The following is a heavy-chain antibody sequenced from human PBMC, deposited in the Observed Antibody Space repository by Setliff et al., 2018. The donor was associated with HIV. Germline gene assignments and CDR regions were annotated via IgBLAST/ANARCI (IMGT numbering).Heavy chain of an antibody. CDR3: AKEVPYSNGFMYFDY. Sequence: GGSLRLSCTASGFSFDDYALTWVRQAPGKGLEWVGFIRSKSIGGNTYYADSVKGRFTISRDNSENTLYLQMNSLRPEDTAIYYCAKEVPYSNGFMYFDYWGQGTLVTVSS. CDR1: GFSFDDYA. CDR2: IRSKSIGGNT. J-gene: IGHJ4*02. D-gene: IGHD3-22*01. V-gene: IGHV3-23*01.